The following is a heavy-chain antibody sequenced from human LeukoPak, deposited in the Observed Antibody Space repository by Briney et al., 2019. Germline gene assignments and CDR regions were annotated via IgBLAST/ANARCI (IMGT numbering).Heavy chain of an antibody. V-gene: IGHV3-23*01. CDR2: ISGSGGST. J-gene: IGHJ4*02. CDR3: TTENHFYYFDY. CDR1: GFTFSSYA. D-gene: IGHD2/OR15-2a*01. Sequence: PGGSLRLSCAASGFTFSSYAMSWVRQAPGKGLEWVSAISGSGGSTYYADSVKGRFTISRDNSKSIAYLQVNSLKTEDTAVYYCTTENHFYYFDYWGQGTLVTVSS.